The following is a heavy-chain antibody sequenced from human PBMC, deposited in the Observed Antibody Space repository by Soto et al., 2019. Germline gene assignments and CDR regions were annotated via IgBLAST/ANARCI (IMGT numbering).Heavy chain of an antibody. CDR2: IYHSGST. D-gene: IGHD1-26*01. Sequence: SSETLSLTCAVSGGSISSSNWWSGVRQPPGKGLEWIGEIYHSGSTNYNPSLKSRGTMSVDKSKNQFSLKLTSVTAADTAVYSCARMVGATLVDFWGQGTLVTVSS. CDR1: GGSISSSNW. CDR3: ARMVGATLVDF. J-gene: IGHJ4*02. V-gene: IGHV4-4*02.